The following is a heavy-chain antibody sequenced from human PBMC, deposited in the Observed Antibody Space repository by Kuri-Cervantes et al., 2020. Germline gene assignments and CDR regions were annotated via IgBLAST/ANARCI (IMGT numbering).Heavy chain of an antibody. CDR2: IYYSGST. J-gene: IGHJ6*03. D-gene: IGHD2-2*01. V-gene: IGHV4-61*01. Sequence: GSLRLSCTVSGGSVSSGSYYWSWIWQPPGKGLEWIGYIYYSGSTNYNPSLKSRVTISVDTSKNQFSLKLSSVTAADTAVYYCARGLCSSTSCYMDVWGKGTTVTVSS. CDR1: GGSVSSGSYY. CDR3: ARGLCSSTSCYMDV.